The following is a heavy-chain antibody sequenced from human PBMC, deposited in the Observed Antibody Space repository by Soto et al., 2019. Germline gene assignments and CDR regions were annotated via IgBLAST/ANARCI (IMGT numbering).Heavy chain of an antibody. Sequence: QVQLVQSGAEVKKPGSSVKVSCKASGGTFSSYAISWVRQAPGQGREWMGGIIPIFGTANYAQKFQGRVTITADESTSTAYMELSSLRSEDTAVYYCARERPYYDSSGSGGLNNWFDPWGQGTLVTVSS. J-gene: IGHJ5*02. CDR1: GGTFSSYA. D-gene: IGHD3-22*01. V-gene: IGHV1-69*01. CDR2: IIPIFGTA. CDR3: ARERPYYDSSGSGGLNNWFDP.